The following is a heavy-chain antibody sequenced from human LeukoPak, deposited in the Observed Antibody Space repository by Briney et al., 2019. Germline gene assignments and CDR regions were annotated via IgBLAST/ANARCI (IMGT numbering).Heavy chain of an antibody. Sequence: GAAVRVSRKVSGYTLTEVSMHWVRQAPVKGREWMGGLEPEAGKTISAQTSEGRVTMTKDTSTDTAYMELSSLRSEDTAVYYCVTGTGMPAGNCGQGNLVTLSP. J-gene: IGHJ1*01. D-gene: IGHD1-14*01. V-gene: IGHV1-24*01. CDR1: GYTLTEVS. CDR2: LEPEAGKT. CDR3: VTGTGMPAGN.